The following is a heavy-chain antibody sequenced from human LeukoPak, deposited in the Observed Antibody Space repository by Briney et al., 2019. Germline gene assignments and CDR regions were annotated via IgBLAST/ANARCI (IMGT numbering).Heavy chain of an antibody. Sequence: GGSLRLSCAASGFTFRDFAMSWVRLAPGQGLKGVATISNAGGTTNFADSVRGRFTISRDNSKSMLYLQMNRLRAEDTALYYCTKDGLRGYDFDYWGQGALVTVSS. CDR3: TKDGLRGYDFDY. CDR2: ISNAGGTT. J-gene: IGHJ4*02. V-gene: IGHV3-23*01. CDR1: GFTFRDFA. D-gene: IGHD5-12*01.